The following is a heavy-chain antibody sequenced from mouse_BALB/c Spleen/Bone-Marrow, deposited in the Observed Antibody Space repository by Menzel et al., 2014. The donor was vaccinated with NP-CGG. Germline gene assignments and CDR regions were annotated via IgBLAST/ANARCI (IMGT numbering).Heavy chain of an antibody. V-gene: IGHV14-3*02. CDR2: IDPANGNT. CDR3: ARNYGYGKSFAY. D-gene: IGHD2-2*01. CDR1: GFNIKDTY. Sequence: VQLQQSGAELVKPGASVKLSCTASGFNIKDTYMHWVKQRPEQGLEWIGRIDPANGNTKYDPKFQGKATITADTSSNTAYLQHSSLTSEDNAVYYCARNYGYGKSFAYWGQGTPVTVSA. J-gene: IGHJ3*01.